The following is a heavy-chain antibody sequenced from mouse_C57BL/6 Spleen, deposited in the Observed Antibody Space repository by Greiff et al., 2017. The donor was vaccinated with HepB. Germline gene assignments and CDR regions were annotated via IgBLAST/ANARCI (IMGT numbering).Heavy chain of an antibody. CDR2: INPGSGGT. CDR1: GYAFTNYL. J-gene: IGHJ4*01. V-gene: IGHV1-54*01. Sequence: VQLQQSGAELVRPGTSVKVSCKASGYAFTNYLIEWVKQRPGQGLEWIGVINPGSGGTNHNEKFKGKATLTADKSSSTAYMQLSSLTSEDSAVYFCARIGGYAMDYWGQGTSVTVSS. CDR3: ARIGGYAMDY.